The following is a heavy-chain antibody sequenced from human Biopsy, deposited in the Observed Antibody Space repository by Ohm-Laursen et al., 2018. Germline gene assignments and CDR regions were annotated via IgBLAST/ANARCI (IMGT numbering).Heavy chain of an antibody. V-gene: IGHV4-59*01. CDR2: IYYTGHT. Sequence: PGTLSLTWTVSGGSIKSYYWNWIRQSPGKGLEWIGFIYYTGHTNYNPSLKSRATISVDTSKNQFSLKVISVTAADTAVYYCARLTGDPSYWGQGILVTVSS. D-gene: IGHD7-27*01. CDR3: ARLTGDPSY. CDR1: GGSIKSYY. J-gene: IGHJ4*02.